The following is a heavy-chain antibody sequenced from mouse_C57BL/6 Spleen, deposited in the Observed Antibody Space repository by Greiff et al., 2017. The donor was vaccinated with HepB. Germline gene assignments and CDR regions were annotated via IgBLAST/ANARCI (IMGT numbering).Heavy chain of an antibody. Sequence: VQLQQSGAELVKPGASVKMSCKASGYTFTSYWITWVKQRPGQGLEWIGDIYPGSGSTNYNEKFKSKATLTVDTSSSTAYMQLSSLTSEDSAVYYCARRYGSPYWYFDVWGTGTTVTVSS. D-gene: IGHD1-1*01. CDR2: IYPGSGST. CDR3: ARRYGSPYWYFDV. J-gene: IGHJ1*03. CDR1: GYTFTSYW. V-gene: IGHV1-55*01.